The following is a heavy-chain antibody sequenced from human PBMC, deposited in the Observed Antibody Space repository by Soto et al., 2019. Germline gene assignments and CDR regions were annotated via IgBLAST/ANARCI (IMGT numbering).Heavy chain of an antibody. V-gene: IGHV3-72*01. CDR2: IRNKAKSYTT. Sequence: EVQLVESGGDLVQPAGSLRLSCAASGFTFSDRYMDWVRQAPGKGLEWVDRIRNKAKSYTTDYAASVKTRFTISRDDSRNSLYLQMNSLTTEDTGVYYCASVRYGSVDYWGQGTLVTVSS. CDR1: GFTFSDRY. J-gene: IGHJ4*02. D-gene: IGHD3-10*01. CDR3: ASVRYGSVDY.